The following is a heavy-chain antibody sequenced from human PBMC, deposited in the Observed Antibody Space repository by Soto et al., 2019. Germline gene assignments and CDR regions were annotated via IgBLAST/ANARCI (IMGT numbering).Heavy chain of an antibody. CDR3: ARDQESYYYGMDV. CDR1: GGSFSGYY. J-gene: IGHJ6*02. CDR2: INHSGST. V-gene: IGHV4-34*01. Sequence: QVQLQQWGAGLLKPSETLSLTCAVYGGSFSGYYWSWIRQPPGKGLEWIGEINHSGSTNYNPSLKSRVTISVDTSKNPFSLKLSSVTAADTAVYYCARDQESYYYGMDVWGQGTTVTVSS.